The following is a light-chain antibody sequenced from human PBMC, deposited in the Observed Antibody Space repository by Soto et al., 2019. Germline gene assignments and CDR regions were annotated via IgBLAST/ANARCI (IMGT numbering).Light chain of an antibody. Sequence: DIQMTQSPSTLSASVGDRVTITCRASQSITTWLAWYQQRPGKAPKLLIYDAYTLYSGVQSRFSGSGSGTDFTLTIRGLQPEDFATYYCQQLSRYPSTFGGGTKVDIK. CDR3: QQLSRYPST. CDR2: DAY. J-gene: IGKJ4*01. V-gene: IGKV1-5*01. CDR1: QSITTW.